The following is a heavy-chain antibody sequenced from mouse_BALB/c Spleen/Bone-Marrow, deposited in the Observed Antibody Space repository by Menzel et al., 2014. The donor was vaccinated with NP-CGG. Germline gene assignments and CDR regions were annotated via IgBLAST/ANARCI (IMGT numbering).Heavy chain of an antibody. Sequence: QVQLQQSGAELVRPGASVKLSCEASGYTFTSYWMNWVKQRPEQGLEWIGRIVPYDSETHYNQKFKDKAILTVDKSSSTSYMHRSSLTAEDTDVYYSASEWDDALFAYWGQGTLVTVSA. V-gene: IGHV1-74*01. J-gene: IGHJ3*01. CDR3: ASEWDDALFAY. CDR2: IVPYDSET. D-gene: IGHD1-3*01. CDR1: GYTFTSYW.